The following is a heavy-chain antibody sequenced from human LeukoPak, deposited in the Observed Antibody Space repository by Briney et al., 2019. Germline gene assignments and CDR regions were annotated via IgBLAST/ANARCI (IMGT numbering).Heavy chain of an antibody. CDR1: GFTFTSSA. D-gene: IGHD1-26*01. CDR2: TVVGSGNT. CDR3: AAERAYSGSYYGDAYFDY. V-gene: IGHV1-58*01. J-gene: IGHJ4*02. Sequence: SVKVSCKASGFTFTSSAVQWVRQARGQRLEWIGWTVVGSGNTNYAQKFQERVTITRDMSTSTAYMELSSLRSEDTAVYYCAAERAYSGSYYGDAYFDYWGQGTLVTVSS.